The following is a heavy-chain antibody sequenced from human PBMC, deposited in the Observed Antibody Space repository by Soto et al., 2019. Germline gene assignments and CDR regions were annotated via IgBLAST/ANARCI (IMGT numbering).Heavy chain of an antibody. CDR2: INAGNGNT. V-gene: IGHV1-3*01. CDR1: GYTFTSYA. D-gene: IGHD1-7*01. CDR3: ARTPPLTGTMDY. Sequence: QVQLVQSGAEVKKPGASVKVSCKASGYTFTSYAMHWVRQAPGQRLEWMGWINAGNGNTKYSQKFQGRVTITRDTSASTAYMELSSLRSEDTAVYYFARTPPLTGTMDYWGQGTLVTVSS. J-gene: IGHJ4*02.